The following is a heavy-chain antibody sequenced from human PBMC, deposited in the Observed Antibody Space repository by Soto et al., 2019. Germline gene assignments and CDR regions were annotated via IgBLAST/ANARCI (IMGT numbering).Heavy chain of an antibody. J-gene: IGHJ6*02. CDR3: ARDLRLLWFGELSLSEGMDV. CDR1: GGSVISGSYY. CDR2: IYYSGST. Sequence: SETLSLTCTVSGGSVISGSYYWIWIRQPPGKGLEWIGYIYYSGSTNYNPSLKSRVTISVDTSKNQFSLKLSSVTAADTAVYYCARDLRLLWFGELSLSEGMDVWGQGTTVTVSS. V-gene: IGHV4-61*01. D-gene: IGHD3-10*01.